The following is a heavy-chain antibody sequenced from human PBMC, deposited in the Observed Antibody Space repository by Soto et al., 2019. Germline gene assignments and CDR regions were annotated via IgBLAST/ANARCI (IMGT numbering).Heavy chain of an antibody. CDR1: GINFRNSL. Sequence: GGPLRLSRAEAGINFRNSLIHWVRQAPGEGLEWVAVIWEDGSEEYYSDSVKGRFTISRDNSMNTLYLQMDRLRAEDTAVYYCAREEGYYYGSGSYHWGQGTLVTVSS. CDR2: IWEDGSEE. J-gene: IGHJ5*02. CDR3: AREEGYYYGSGSYH. V-gene: IGHV3-33*01. D-gene: IGHD3-10*01.